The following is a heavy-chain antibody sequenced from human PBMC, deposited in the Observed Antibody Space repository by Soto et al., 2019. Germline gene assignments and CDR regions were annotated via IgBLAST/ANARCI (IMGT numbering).Heavy chain of an antibody. D-gene: IGHD3-16*01. CDR3: AMVDVYVTPSPQDV. J-gene: IGHJ6*02. Sequence: QVQLVQSGAEVKNPGASVKVSCKASGYNFTRYGIGWVRQAPGQGLEWMGWINTYNGNTNYAQNVQGRVTLTTDTSTSTAYMELRSLRSNDTAIYYCAMVDVYVTPSPQDVWGQGTTVIVSS. V-gene: IGHV1-18*01. CDR1: GYNFTRYG. CDR2: INTYNGNT.